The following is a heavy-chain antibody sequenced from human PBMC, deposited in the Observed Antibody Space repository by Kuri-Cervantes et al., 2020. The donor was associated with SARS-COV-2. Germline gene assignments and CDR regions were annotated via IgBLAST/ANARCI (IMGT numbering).Heavy chain of an antibody. D-gene: IGHD3-10*01. Sequence: ASVKVSCKASGYTFTSYYMHWVRQAPGQGLEWMGWINPNSGGTHYAQKLQGRVTMTRDTSISTAYMELSRLRSDDTAMYYCAREWITMVRGPFDYWGQGTLVTVSS. J-gene: IGHJ4*02. CDR3: AREWITMVRGPFDY. CDR1: GYTFTSYY. V-gene: IGHV1-2*02. CDR2: INPNSGGT.